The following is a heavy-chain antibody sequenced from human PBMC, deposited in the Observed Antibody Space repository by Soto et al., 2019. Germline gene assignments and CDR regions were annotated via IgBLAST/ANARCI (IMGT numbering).Heavy chain of an antibody. V-gene: IGHV3-43*01. CDR1: GLNFDDYT. D-gene: IGHD6-19*01. Sequence: PGGSLILSCAASGLNFDDYTMHWVRQAPGKGLEWVSLISWDGGSTYYADSVKGRFTISRDNSKNSLYLQMNSLRTEDTALYYCAKYINIAVAGTYYYYYGMDVWGQGTTVTVSS. CDR3: AKYINIAVAGTYYYYYGMDV. J-gene: IGHJ6*02. CDR2: ISWDGGST.